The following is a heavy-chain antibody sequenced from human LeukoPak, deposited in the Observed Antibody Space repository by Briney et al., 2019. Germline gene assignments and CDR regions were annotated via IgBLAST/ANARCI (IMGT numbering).Heavy chain of an antibody. CDR1: SGSISSSSYY. Sequence: PSETLSLTCSVSSGSISSSSYYWGWIRQPPGKGLEWIGSIYYSGNTYYNPSLKSRVTISVDTSKNQFSLKLSSVTAADTAVYYCARDQGRHYGSGSYSFDYWGQGTLVTVSS. J-gene: IGHJ4*02. D-gene: IGHD3-10*01. CDR2: IYYSGNT. V-gene: IGHV4-39*07. CDR3: ARDQGRHYGSGSYSFDY.